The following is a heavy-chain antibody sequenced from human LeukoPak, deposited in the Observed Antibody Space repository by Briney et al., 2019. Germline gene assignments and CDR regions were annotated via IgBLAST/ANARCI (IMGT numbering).Heavy chain of an antibody. J-gene: IGHJ4*02. Sequence: GASVKVSCKASGFTFTGYYLHWVRQAPGQGLEWMGWVNSISGGTNFAETFHGRVTLTRDTSINTAYMELRRLTSDDTAVYYCARAWDCSSTTCYVYFDYWGQGSLVTVSS. D-gene: IGHD2-2*01. CDR1: GFTFTGYY. CDR2: VNSISGGT. CDR3: ARAWDCSSTTCYVYFDY. V-gene: IGHV1-2*02.